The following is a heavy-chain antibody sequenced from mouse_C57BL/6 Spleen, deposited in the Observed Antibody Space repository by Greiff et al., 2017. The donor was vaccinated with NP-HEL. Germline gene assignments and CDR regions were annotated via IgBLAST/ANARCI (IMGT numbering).Heavy chain of an antibody. CDR1: GYTFTSYW. CDR3: ARRGYSNYVRYFDV. CDR2: IYPGSGST. Sequence: VQLQQPGAELVKPGASVKMSCKASGYTFTSYWITWVKQRPGQGLEWIGDIYPGSGSTNYNEKFKSKATLTVDTSSSTAYMQLSSLTSEDSAVYYCARRGYSNYVRYFDVWGTGTTVTVSS. D-gene: IGHD2-5*01. V-gene: IGHV1-55*01. J-gene: IGHJ1*03.